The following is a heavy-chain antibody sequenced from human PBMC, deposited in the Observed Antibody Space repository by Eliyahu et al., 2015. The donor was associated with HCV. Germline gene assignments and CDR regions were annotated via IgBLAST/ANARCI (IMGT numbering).Heavy chain of an antibody. CDR3: ARNYYGSLGGRFDP. CDR1: GFTFSSNA. Sequence: EVQLLESGGGLVQPGGSLXLSCSASGFTFSSNAMPWVRQAPGKGLEWVSVISGTGGTTYYADSVKGRFAISRDNSRSTVYLQMNSLRTEDTAVYFCARNYYGSLGGRFDPWGQGTLVTVSS. V-gene: IGHV3-23*01. J-gene: IGHJ5*02. D-gene: IGHD3-10*01. CDR2: ISGTGGTT.